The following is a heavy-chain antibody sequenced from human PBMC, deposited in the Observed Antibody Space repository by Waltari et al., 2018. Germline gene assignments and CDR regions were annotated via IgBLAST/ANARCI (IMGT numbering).Heavy chain of an antibody. CDR3: ARDHYYGSGSYYLSGYYYGMDV. Sequence: QVQLQESGPGLVKPSEPLSLTCTASGGSMSSHYWSWIRQPPGKGLAWSGYIYYSGSTNYNPSLKSRVTISVDTSKNQFSLKLSSVTAADTAVYYCARDHYYGSGSYYLSGYYYGMDVWGQGTTVTVSS. D-gene: IGHD3-10*01. J-gene: IGHJ6*02. CDR1: GGSMSSHY. V-gene: IGHV4-59*11. CDR2: IYYSGST.